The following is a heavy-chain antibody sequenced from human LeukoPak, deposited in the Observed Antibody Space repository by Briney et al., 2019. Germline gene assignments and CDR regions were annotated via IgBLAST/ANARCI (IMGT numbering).Heavy chain of an antibody. CDR2: IDPNSGST. CDR1: GYTFSNHY. Sequence: ASVRVSCKASGYTFSNHYIHWVRQAPGQGLEWMGWIDPNSGSTSYTQRFQGRVTMTRDTSITTAYMDVSSLRSDDTAVYYCARIAWGPTYHFENWGQGTLVTVSS. CDR3: ARIAWGPTYHFEN. V-gene: IGHV1-2*02. J-gene: IGHJ4*02. D-gene: IGHD1-1*01.